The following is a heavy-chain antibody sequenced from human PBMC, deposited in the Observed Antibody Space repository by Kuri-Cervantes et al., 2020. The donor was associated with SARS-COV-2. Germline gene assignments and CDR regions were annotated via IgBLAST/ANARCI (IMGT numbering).Heavy chain of an antibody. CDR1: GITFSSYA. CDR2: ITDDGGST. J-gene: IGHJ4*02. D-gene: IGHD3-10*01. V-gene: IGHV3-23*01. CDR3: VKGSAASRPYYFDS. Sequence: GESLKISCAASGITFSSYAMSWVRQAPGKGLEWVSAITDDGGSTYHADSVKGRFTISSDNSKTTLFLQMNSLRAEDTAVYHCVKGSAASRPYYFDSWGQGTLVTVSS.